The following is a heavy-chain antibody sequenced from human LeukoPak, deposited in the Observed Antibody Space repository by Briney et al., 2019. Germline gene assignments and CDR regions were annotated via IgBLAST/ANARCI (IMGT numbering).Heavy chain of an antibody. D-gene: IGHD3-9*01. V-gene: IGHV3-23*01. CDR2: ISGSGGST. CDR1: GFTFSSYA. CDR3: AKYPYYDILTGYYNPHVGYFDY. J-gene: IGHJ4*02. Sequence: GGSLRLSCAASGFTFSSYAMSWVRQAPGKGLEWVSAISGSGGSTYYTDSVKGRSTISRDNSKNTLYLQMNSLRAEDTAVYYCAKYPYYDILTGYYNPHVGYFDYWGQGTLVTVSS.